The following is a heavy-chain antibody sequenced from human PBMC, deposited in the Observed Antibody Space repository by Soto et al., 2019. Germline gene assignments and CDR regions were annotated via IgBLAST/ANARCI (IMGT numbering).Heavy chain of an antibody. D-gene: IGHD3-10*01. CDR3: TREGSAPYYYYGMDV. Sequence: QVQLEQSAPEVKKPGASVKVSCKASGYTFSTYGISWVRQAPGQGLEWMGWINTHNGNTNYPQNLQGRVTMTADTSTSTAYMELRSLRSDDTAVYYCTREGSAPYYYYGMDVWGQGTTVTVSS. CDR1: GYTFSTYG. V-gene: IGHV1-18*01. J-gene: IGHJ6*02. CDR2: INTHNGNT.